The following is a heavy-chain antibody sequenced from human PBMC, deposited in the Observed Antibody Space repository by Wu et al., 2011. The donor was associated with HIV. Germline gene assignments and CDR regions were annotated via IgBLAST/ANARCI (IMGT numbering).Heavy chain of an antibody. D-gene: IGHD4-11*01. CDR1: GYPFNKYY. CDR2: VNPNSGGT. V-gene: IGHV1-2*02. J-gene: IGHJ6*02. CDR3: ARLLDSVTQNYNNVDV. Sequence: QVQLEQSGAEVKKPGASVQVSCKASGYPFNKYYMHWVRQAPGQRLEWMGSVNPNSGGTTYSQKFQGRVTMTRDRLISTAYLELRGLRPDDSAIYYCARLLDSVTQNYNNVDVWGQGTTVTVSS.